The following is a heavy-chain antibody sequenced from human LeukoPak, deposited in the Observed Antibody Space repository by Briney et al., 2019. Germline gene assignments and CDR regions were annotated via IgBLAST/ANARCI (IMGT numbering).Heavy chain of an antibody. CDR3: ARDALDIVVVVAASHFDY. Sequence: PGRSLRLSCAACGFTFSSYAMHWARQAPGKGLEWVAVISYDGSNKYYADSVKGRFTISRDNSKNTLYLQMNSLRAEDTAVYYCARDALDIVVVVAASHFDYWGQGTLVTVSS. V-gene: IGHV3-30*04. D-gene: IGHD2-15*01. CDR1: GFTFSSYA. CDR2: ISYDGSNK. J-gene: IGHJ4*02.